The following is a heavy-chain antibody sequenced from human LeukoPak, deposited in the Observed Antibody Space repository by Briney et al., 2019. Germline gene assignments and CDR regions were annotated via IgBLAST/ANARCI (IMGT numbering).Heavy chain of an antibody. Sequence: GGSLRLSCAASGFSFSTYSMNWVRQAPGKGLEWVSSISSTPRSSYIFYAESVKGRFTISRDNAKNSLYLQMNSLRAEDTAVYYCARSPPGIAVAGRAFDIWGQGTMVTVSS. CDR3: ARSPPGIAVAGRAFDI. J-gene: IGHJ3*02. CDR2: ISSTPRSSYI. V-gene: IGHV3-21*01. D-gene: IGHD6-19*01. CDR1: GFSFSTYS.